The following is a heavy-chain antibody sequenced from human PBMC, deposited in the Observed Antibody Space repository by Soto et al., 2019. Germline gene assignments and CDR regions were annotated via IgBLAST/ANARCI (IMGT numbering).Heavy chain of an antibody. CDR3: ARDTPATYYDILTGYRNAFDI. Sequence: GGSLRLSCAASGFTFSSYAMHWVRQAPGKGLEWVAVISYDGSNKYYADSVKGRFTISRDNSKNTLYLQMNSLRAEDTAVYYCARDTPATYYDILTGYRNAFDIWGQGTMVTVSS. J-gene: IGHJ3*02. D-gene: IGHD3-9*01. V-gene: IGHV3-30-3*01. CDR1: GFTFSSYA. CDR2: ISYDGSNK.